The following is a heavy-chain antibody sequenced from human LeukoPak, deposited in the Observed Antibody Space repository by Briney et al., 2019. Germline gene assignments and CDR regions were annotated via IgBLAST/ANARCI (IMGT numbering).Heavy chain of an antibody. V-gene: IGHV4-31*11. Sequence: SQTLSLTCAVSGGSISSGGYYWSWIRQHPGKGLEWIGYIYYSGSTYYNPSLKSRVTISVDTSKNQFSLKLSSVTAADTAVYYCARVGAAAGVYYFDYWGQGTLVTVSS. D-gene: IGHD6-13*01. CDR1: GGSISSGGYY. CDR3: ARVGAAAGVYYFDY. J-gene: IGHJ4*02. CDR2: IYYSGST.